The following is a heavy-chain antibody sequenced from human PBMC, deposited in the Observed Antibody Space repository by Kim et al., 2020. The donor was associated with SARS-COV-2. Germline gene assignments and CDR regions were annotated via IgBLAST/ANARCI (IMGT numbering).Heavy chain of an antibody. CDR3: TTDNAVTIEHYYYYYGMDV. V-gene: IGHV3-15*01. J-gene: IGHJ6*02. D-gene: IGHD4-17*01. Sequence: GGSLRLSCAASGFTFSNAWMSWVRQAPGKGLEWVGRIKSKTDGGTTDYAAPVKGRFTISRDDSKNTLYLQMNSLKTEDTAVYYCTTDNAVTIEHYYYYYGMDVWGQGTTVTVSS. CDR2: IKSKTDGGTT. CDR1: GFTFSNAW.